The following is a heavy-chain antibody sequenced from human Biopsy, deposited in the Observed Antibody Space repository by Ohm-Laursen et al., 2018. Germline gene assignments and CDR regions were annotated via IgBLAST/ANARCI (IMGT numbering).Heavy chain of an antibody. CDR1: GGPSSNYA. V-gene: IGHV1-69*04. CDR3: AADADGYYTEFNY. CDR2: IVPILGHL. D-gene: IGHD3-3*01. Sequence: SVKVSCNASGGPSSNYAFSWVRQAPGQGLEWVGRIVPILGHLNYAQRFQGRVSITADKSTTYVYMELSRLTSGDTTVYYCAADADGYYTEFNYWGPGTLVTVSS. J-gene: IGHJ4*02.